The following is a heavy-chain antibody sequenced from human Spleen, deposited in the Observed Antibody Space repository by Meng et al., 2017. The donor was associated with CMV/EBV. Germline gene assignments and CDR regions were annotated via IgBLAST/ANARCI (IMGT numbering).Heavy chain of an antibody. J-gene: IGHJ6*02. CDR2: IIPIFGTA. Sequence: GGTFSSYAISWVRQAPGQGLEWMGGIIPIFGTANYAQKFQGRVTITTDESTSTAYMELSSLRSEDTAVYYCARELNYYGSGSYPMDVWGQGTTVTVSS. CDR3: ARELNYYGSGSYPMDV. CDR1: GGTFSSYA. D-gene: IGHD3-10*01. V-gene: IGHV1-69*05.